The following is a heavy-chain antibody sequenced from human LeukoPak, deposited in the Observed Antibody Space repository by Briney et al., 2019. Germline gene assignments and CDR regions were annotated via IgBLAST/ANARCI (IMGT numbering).Heavy chain of an antibody. CDR3: ARQGDSGWYYFDY. CDR2: IYHSGST. D-gene: IGHD6-19*01. V-gene: IGHV4-4*02. CDR1: GGPISSSNW. Sequence: SGTLSLTCAVSGGPISSSNWWSWVRQPPGKGLEWIGEIYHSGSTNYNPSLKSRVTISVDKSKNQFSLKLTSVTAADTAAYYCARQGDSGWYYFDYWDQGTLVTVSS. J-gene: IGHJ4*02.